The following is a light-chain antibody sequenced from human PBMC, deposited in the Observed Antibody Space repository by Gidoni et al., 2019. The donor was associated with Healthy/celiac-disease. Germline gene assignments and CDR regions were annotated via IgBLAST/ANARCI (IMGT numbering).Light chain of an antibody. CDR3: QHYENWPRT. CDR2: DAA. Sequence: EIAMTQSPATLSVSPGEGATLSCRASQSLYSNLAWYQQRPGQAPRLLLYDAATRATGTPVRFSGSGSGTEFTLTISNLQSEDFAVYYCQHYENWPRTFGQGTKLEIK. CDR1: QSLYSN. V-gene: IGKV3-15*01. J-gene: IGKJ2*01.